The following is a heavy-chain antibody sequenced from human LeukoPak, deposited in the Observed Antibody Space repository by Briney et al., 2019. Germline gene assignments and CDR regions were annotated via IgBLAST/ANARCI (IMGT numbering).Heavy chain of an antibody. CDR3: ARSSYYYYMDV. CDR2: IYYSGST. CDR1: GGSISSYY. Sequence: SETLSLTCTVSGGSISSYYWSRIRQPPGKELEWIGYIYYSGSTNYNPSLKSRVTISVDTSKNQFSLKLSSVTAADTAVYYCARSSYYYYMDVWGKGTTVTVSS. V-gene: IGHV4-59*01. J-gene: IGHJ6*03. D-gene: IGHD6-13*01.